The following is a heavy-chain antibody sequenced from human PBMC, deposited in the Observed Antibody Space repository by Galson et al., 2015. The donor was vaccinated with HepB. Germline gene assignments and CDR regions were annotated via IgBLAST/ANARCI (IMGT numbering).Heavy chain of an antibody. CDR3: VRDANGVRGVGGGMDV. V-gene: IGHV3-33*01. CDR1: GFTFSSYG. J-gene: IGHJ6*02. Sequence: SLRLSCAASGFTFSSYGMHWVRQAPGKGLEWVSVIWHDGSNKYYGDSVKGRFTISKDFSRNTLSLQMNSLRVEDTAVYYCVRDANGVRGVGGGMDVWGQGTTVTVSS. D-gene: IGHD4-17*01. CDR2: IWHDGSNK.